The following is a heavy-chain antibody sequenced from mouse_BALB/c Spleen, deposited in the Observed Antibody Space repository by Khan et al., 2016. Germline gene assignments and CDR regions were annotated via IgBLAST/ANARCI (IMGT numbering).Heavy chain of an antibody. CDR1: GYSISSGYS. Sequence: EVQLQESGPDLVKPSQSLSLPCTVTGYSISSGYSWHWIRQFPGNKLEWMDYIHYNGSTKYNPSLKSRLSITRDTSKNQFCLQLNSVTTEDTATYYCASWHYYGSSPWGQGTTLTVSS. D-gene: IGHD1-1*01. V-gene: IGHV3-1*02. J-gene: IGHJ2*01. CDR3: ASWHYYGSSP. CDR2: IHYNGST.